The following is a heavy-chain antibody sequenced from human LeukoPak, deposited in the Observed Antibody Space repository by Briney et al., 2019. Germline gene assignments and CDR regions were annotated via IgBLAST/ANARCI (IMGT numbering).Heavy chain of an antibody. CDR2: IKQDGSVK. CDR3: ARDSEHYDSGAYYDALDM. CDR1: RFSFGNYW. D-gene: IGHD3-22*01. J-gene: IGHJ3*02. V-gene: IGHV3-7*01. Sequence: GGSLRLSCEGSRFSFGNYWMNWVRQAPGKGLEWVANIKQDGSVKHYMDSVKGRFTISRDNAKNSLYLQMDSLRADDKAVYYCARDSEHYDSGAYYDALDMWGQGTLVTVSS.